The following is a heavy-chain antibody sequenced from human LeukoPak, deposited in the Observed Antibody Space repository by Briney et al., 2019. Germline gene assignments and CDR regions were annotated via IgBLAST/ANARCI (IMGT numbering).Heavy chain of an antibody. J-gene: IGHJ4*02. D-gene: IGHD2-2*02. V-gene: IGHV3-15*01. CDR1: GFTFSNAW. CDR2: IKSKTDGVTT. CDR3: TTEGAIVVVPAAIETTFDY. Sequence: PGGSLRLSCAASGFTFSNAWMSWVRQAPGKGLEWVGRIKSKTDGVTTDYAAPVKGRFTISRDDSKNTLYLQMNSLKTEDTAVYYCTTEGAIVVVPAAIETTFDYWGQGTLVTVSS.